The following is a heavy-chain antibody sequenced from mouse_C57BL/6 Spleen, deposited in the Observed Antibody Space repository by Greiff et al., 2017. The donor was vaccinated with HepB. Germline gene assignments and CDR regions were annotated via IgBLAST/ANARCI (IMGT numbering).Heavy chain of an antibody. V-gene: IGHV1-55*01. Sequence: QVQLKQPGAELVKPGASVKMSCKASGYTFTSYWITWVKQRPGQGLEWIGDIYPGSGSTNYNEKFKSKATLTVDTSSSTAYMQLSSLTSEDSAVYYCAREGYYYGSSPYYALDYWGQGTSVTVSS. CDR3: AREGYYYGSSPYYALDY. CDR2: IYPGSGST. J-gene: IGHJ4*01. CDR1: GYTFTSYW. D-gene: IGHD1-1*01.